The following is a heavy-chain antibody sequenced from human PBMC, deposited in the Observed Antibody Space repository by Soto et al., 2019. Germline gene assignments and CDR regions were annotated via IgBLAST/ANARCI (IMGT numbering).Heavy chain of an antibody. V-gene: IGHV4-31*03. J-gene: IGHJ4*02. CDR2: IYYSGST. CDR3: SRASSGPYANFDY. Sequence: PWETLSLTCTVSGGSISSGGYYWSWIRQHPGKGLEWIGYIYYSGSTYYNPSLKSRVTISVDTSKNQFSLKLSSVTAADTAVYYCSRASSGPYANFDYWGQGTLVTV. CDR1: GGSISSGGYY. D-gene: IGHD3-22*01.